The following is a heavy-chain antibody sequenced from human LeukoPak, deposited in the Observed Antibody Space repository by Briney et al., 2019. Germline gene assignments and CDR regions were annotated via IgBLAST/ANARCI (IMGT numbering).Heavy chain of an antibody. CDR1: GDSVSNGNYY. Sequence: SETLSLTCTVSGDSVSNGNYYWSWLRQPPGKALEWIGYIYYTGNTYYNPSLEGRVTISVDTSKNHFSVKLSSVTAADTAVYYCARSQNYYGSGDYWSQGTLVTVS. D-gene: IGHD3-10*01. V-gene: IGHV4-61*03. CDR2: IYYTGNT. CDR3: ARSQNYYGSGDY. J-gene: IGHJ4*02.